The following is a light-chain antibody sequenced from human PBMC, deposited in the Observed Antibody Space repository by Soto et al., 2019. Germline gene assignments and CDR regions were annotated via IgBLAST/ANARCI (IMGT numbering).Light chain of an antibody. Sequence: DIQMTQSPSTLSASVGDRVTITCRASQSISRWLAWYQQKPGKAPKALIYDASNRATGIPARFSGSGSGTDFTLTISRLEPEDFAVYYCQQYGSSGTFGQGTKVDI. CDR1: QSISRW. V-gene: IGKV1-5*01. CDR3: QQYGSSGT. CDR2: DAS. J-gene: IGKJ1*01.